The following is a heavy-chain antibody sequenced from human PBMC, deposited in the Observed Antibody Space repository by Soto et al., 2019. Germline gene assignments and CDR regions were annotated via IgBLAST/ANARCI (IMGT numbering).Heavy chain of an antibody. CDR2: IKEDGSEI. CDR1: GFTFSTYW. J-gene: IGHJ4*02. D-gene: IGHD3-3*02. Sequence: EVQLVESGGGLVQPGGSLRLSCAASGFTFSTYWMSWVRRIVGKGLEWVANIKEDGSEIHYVDSVKGRFTIFRDNAKNSLYLQMNSLRVEDTAVYYCARADAFGTVDYWGQGTLVMVSS. CDR3: ARADAFGTVDY. V-gene: IGHV3-7*01.